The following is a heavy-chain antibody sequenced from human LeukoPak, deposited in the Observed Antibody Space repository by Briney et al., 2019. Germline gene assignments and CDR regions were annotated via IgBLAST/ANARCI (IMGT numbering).Heavy chain of an antibody. V-gene: IGHV1-69*13. J-gene: IGHJ4*02. D-gene: IGHD3-22*01. CDR2: IIPIFGTA. CDR3: ARAYYYDSSGSKIDY. CDR1: GGTFSSYA. Sequence: SVKVSFKASGGTFSSYAISWVRQAPGQGVEWMGGIIPIFGTANYAQKFQGRVTITADESTSTAYMELSSLRSEDTAVYYCARAYYYDSSGSKIDYWGQGTLVTVSS.